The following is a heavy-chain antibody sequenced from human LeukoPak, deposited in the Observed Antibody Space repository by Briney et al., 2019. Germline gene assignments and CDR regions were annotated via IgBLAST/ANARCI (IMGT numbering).Heavy chain of an antibody. CDR2: IDRSGSA. CDR1: GYSISSGYY. V-gene: IGHV4-38-2*02. J-gene: IGHJ4*02. CDR3: ARGPPRYSSY. Sequence: SETLSLTCSVSGYSISSGYYWGWVRQAPGKGLAWIVSIDRSGSANYNPSLKSRVTISVDTSKNQFSLNVSSVAAADTAVYYCARGPPRYSSYWGQGTLVTVSS. D-gene: IGHD5-18*01.